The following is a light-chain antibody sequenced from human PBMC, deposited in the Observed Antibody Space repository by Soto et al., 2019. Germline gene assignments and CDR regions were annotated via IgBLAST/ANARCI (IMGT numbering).Light chain of an antibody. J-gene: IGKJ1*01. CDR2: GAS. V-gene: IGKV3-20*01. Sequence: EIVLTQSPGTLSLSPGERATLSCRASQSVSNNYLAWYQHKPGQAPRLLIYGASSRATGIADRFSGSGSGTDFTLTSSRLEPEDFAVYYCQQYGNSPRTFGQGTKVDIK. CDR1: QSVSNNY. CDR3: QQYGNSPRT.